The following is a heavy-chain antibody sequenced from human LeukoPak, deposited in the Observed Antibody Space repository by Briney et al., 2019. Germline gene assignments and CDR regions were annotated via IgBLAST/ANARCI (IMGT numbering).Heavy chain of an antibody. Sequence: ASAKVSCKASGYTFTSYGISWVRQAPGQGLEWMGWISAYNGNTNYAQKLQGRVTMTTDTSTSTAYMELRSLRSDDTAVYYCARDQGRDIVVVPAAGYYYYYMDVWGKGTTVTVSS. V-gene: IGHV1-18*01. CDR1: GYTFTSYG. J-gene: IGHJ6*03. CDR2: ISAYNGNT. CDR3: ARDQGRDIVVVPAAGYYYYYMDV. D-gene: IGHD2-2*01.